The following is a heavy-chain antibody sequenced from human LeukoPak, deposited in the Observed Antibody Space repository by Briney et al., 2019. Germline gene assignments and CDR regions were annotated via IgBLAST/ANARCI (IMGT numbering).Heavy chain of an antibody. V-gene: IGHV4-59*01. CDR1: GGSISSYY. CDR2: IYYSGGT. D-gene: IGHD2-15*01. CDR3: ARSGECSGGSCIRDFDY. J-gene: IGHJ4*02. Sequence: SETLSLTCTVCGGSISSYYWSWIRQPPGKGLEWIGYIYYSGGTNYNPSLKSRVTISVDTSKNQFSLKLSSVTAADTAVYYCARSGECSGGSCIRDFDYWGQGTLVTVSS.